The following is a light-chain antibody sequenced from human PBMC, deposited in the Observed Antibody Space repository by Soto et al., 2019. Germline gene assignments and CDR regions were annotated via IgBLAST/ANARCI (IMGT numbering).Light chain of an antibody. CDR1: QTITRY. CDR2: AAS. CDR3: QQRFSFPVT. J-gene: IGKJ2*01. V-gene: IGKV1-39*01. Sequence: DIQMTQSPSSLSASVGDRVTITCRANQTITRYLNWYQQKPGTAPKLLIYAASSLQEGVPSRFRGSGSRTDFTLPISNLQPEDFAAYSCQQRFSFPVTFGQGTKLEIK.